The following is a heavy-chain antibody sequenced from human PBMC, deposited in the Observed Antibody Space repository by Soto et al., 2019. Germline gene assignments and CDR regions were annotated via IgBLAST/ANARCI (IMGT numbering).Heavy chain of an antibody. J-gene: IGHJ4*02. CDR1: GYTFSSYY. Sequence: ASVKVSCKAYGYTFSSYYIHWARQAPGQGLEWLGLINPSGGSTDYAQKFQGRVTMTRDTSTNTVYMELSSLRSEDSAIYYCARGGPLGSYPGYWGQGTLVTVSS. CDR3: ARGGPLGSYPGY. V-gene: IGHV1-46*01. D-gene: IGHD1-26*01. CDR2: INPSGGST.